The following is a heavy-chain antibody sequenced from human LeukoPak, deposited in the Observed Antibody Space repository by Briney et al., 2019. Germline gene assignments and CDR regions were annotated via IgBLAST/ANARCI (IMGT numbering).Heavy chain of an antibody. J-gene: IGHJ4*02. Sequence: PGRSLRLSCAASGFTFSSYAMHWVRQAPGKGLEWVAVISYDGSNKYYADSVKGRFTISRDNPKNTLDLQMNSLRIEDTAVHYCAKDMTKYSSSSFYFDYWGQGTLVTVSS. CDR3: AKDMTKYSSSSFYFDY. CDR1: GFTFSSYA. D-gene: IGHD6-6*01. V-gene: IGHV3-30-3*01. CDR2: ISYDGSNK.